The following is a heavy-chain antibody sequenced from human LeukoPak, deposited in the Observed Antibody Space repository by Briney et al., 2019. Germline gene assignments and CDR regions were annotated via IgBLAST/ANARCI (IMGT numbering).Heavy chain of an antibody. Sequence: GGSLRLSCAASGFTFSGSAMHWVRQASGKGLEWVGRIRSKANSYATAYAASVKGRFTISRDDSKNTAYLQMNSLKTEDTAVYYCTRNPPRDYYDSSGYYYFDNWGQGTLVTVSS. CDR3: TRNPPRDYYDSSGYYYFDN. V-gene: IGHV3-73*01. D-gene: IGHD3-22*01. J-gene: IGHJ4*02. CDR1: GFTFSGSA. CDR2: IRSKANSYAT.